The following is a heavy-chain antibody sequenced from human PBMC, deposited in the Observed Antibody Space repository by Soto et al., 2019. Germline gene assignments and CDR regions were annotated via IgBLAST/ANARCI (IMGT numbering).Heavy chain of an antibody. V-gene: IGHV6-1*01. Sequence: PSQTLSLTCAISGDSVSSNSAAWNWIRKSPSRGLEWLGRTYYRSKWYNDYAVSVKSRITINPDTSKNQFSLQLNSVTPEDTAVYYCARDSRIAAAGPEGYDAFDIWGQGTMVTVSS. J-gene: IGHJ3*02. CDR1: GDSVSSNSAA. CDR3: ARDSRIAAAGPEGYDAFDI. CDR2: TYYRSKWYN. D-gene: IGHD6-13*01.